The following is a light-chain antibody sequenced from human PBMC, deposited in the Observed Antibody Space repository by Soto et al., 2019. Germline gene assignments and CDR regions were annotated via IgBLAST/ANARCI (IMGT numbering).Light chain of an antibody. Sequence: QLVLTQSSSASASLGSSVTLTCTLSSGHSSYIIAWHQQQPWKAPRYLMKLEGSGSYNKGSGVPDRFSGSRSGADRYLTISNLQSEDEADYYCETWDSNTRVFGGGTKLTVL. CDR2: LEGSGSY. J-gene: IGLJ2*01. CDR3: ETWDSNTRV. V-gene: IGLV4-60*03. CDR1: SGHSSYI.